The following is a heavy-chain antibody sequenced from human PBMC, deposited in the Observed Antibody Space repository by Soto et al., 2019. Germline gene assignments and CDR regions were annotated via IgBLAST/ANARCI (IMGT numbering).Heavy chain of an antibody. V-gene: IGHV3-30*09. CDR3: VRVGWGYSFGNGMDG. D-gene: IGHD5-18*01. CDR2: IQHDASNI. Sequence: QVQLVESGGGVVQPGGSLRLSCAASGFTFSGYSMHGVRQAPGKGLVWVAVIQHDASNIYYADSVKGRFACSRDNSKNTLYLQMNDLTAEDTAVYYCVRVGWGYSFGNGMDGWGQGTTVTVTS. CDR1: GFTFSGYS. J-gene: IGHJ6*02.